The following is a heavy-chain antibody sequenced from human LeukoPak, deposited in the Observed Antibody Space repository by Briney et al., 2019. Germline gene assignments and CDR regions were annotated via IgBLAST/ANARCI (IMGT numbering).Heavy chain of an antibody. CDR1: GFTFSNAW. D-gene: IGHD3/OR15-3a*01. V-gene: IGHV3-15*01. CDR3: TTEGPMISFDI. Sequence: GGSLRLFCAASGFTFSNAWMSWVRQAAGKGLEWVGRIKSKTDGGTTDYAAAVKGRLTISRDEEKNRLYLQMNSLKTEDTAVYYCTTEGPMISFDIWGQGTMVTVSS. CDR2: IKSKTDGGTT. J-gene: IGHJ3*02.